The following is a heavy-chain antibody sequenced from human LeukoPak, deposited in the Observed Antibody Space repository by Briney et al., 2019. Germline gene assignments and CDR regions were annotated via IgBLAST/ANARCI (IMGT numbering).Heavy chain of an antibody. D-gene: IGHD3-22*01. Sequence: PGGSLRLSCAASGFTFSSYSMNWVRQAPGKGLEWVSYISSSSSTIYYADSVKGRFTISRDNAKNSLYLQLNSLRAEDTAVYYCAKGYYFDISGYYNAEYWGQGTLVTVSS. V-gene: IGHV3-48*01. J-gene: IGHJ4*02. CDR2: ISSSSSTI. CDR1: GFTFSSYS. CDR3: AKGYYFDISGYYNAEY.